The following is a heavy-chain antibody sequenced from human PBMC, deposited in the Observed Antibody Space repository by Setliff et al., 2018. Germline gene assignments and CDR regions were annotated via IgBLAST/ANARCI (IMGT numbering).Heavy chain of an antibody. Sequence: GGSLRLSCAASGFTFSDYYMSWIRQAPGKGLEWVSYITSSGDTMNYADSVKGRVAISGDNAKNSLYLQMNSLRVEDTAVYYCVRDSRYGGSYWGQGTLVTVSS. CDR2: ITSSGDTM. J-gene: IGHJ4*02. V-gene: IGHV3-11*01. CDR1: GFTFSDYY. D-gene: IGHD4-17*01. CDR3: VRDSRYGGSY.